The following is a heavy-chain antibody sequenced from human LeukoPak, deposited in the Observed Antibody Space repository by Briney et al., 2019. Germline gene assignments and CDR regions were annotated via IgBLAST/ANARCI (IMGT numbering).Heavy chain of an antibody. CDR1: GYTFTSYG. CDR2: ISAYNGNT. J-gene: IGHJ4*02. Sequence: ASVKVSVQASGYTFTSYGISWVRQAPGQGLEWMGWISAYNGNTNYAQKLQGRVTMTTDTSTSTAYMELRSLRSDDTAVYFCARDDCSGGNGYLAYWGQGTLVTVSS. D-gene: IGHD2-15*01. V-gene: IGHV1-18*01. CDR3: ARDDCSGGNGYLAY.